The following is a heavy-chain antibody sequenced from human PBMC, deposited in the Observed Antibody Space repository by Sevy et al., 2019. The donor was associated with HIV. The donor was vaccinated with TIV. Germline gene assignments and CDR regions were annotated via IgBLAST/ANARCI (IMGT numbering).Heavy chain of an antibody. V-gene: IGHV3-74*01. J-gene: IGHJ5*02. CDR1: GFTFSSYW. CDR3: ARASLVLRYFDWLPTSNWFDP. CDR2: INSDGSST. D-gene: IGHD3-9*01. Sequence: GGSLRLSCAASGFTFSSYWMNWVRQAPGKGLVWVSRINSDGSSTSYADSVKGRFTISRDNAKNTLYLQMNSLRAEDTAVYYCARASLVLRYFDWLPTSNWFDPWGQGTLVTVSS.